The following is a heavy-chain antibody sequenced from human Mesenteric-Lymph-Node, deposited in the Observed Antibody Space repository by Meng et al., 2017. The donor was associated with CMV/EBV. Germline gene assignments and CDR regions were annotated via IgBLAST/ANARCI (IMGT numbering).Heavy chain of an antibody. Sequence: ASVKVSCKASGYTFTRYYIHWVRQAPGEGLEWMGWINPNSGGTNYAQKFQGRVTMTRDTSISTAYMELSRLRSDDTAVYYCARMGYCSSTSCSDIPEYFQHWGQGTQVTVSS. D-gene: IGHD2-2*01. CDR3: ARMGYCSSTSCSDIPEYFQH. CDR1: GYTFTRYY. CDR2: INPNSGGT. J-gene: IGHJ1*01. V-gene: IGHV1-2*02.